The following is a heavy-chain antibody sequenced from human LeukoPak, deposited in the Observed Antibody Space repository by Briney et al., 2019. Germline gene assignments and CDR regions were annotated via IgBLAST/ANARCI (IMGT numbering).Heavy chain of an antibody. Sequence: SVKVSCKASGGTFSSYAISWVRQAPGQGLEWMGGIIPIFGTANYAQKFQGRVTITADESASTAYMELSSLRSEDTAVYYCAIVVVPAAKLSYYYYGMDVWGQGTTVTVSS. CDR3: AIVVVPAAKLSYYYYGMDV. CDR1: GGTFSSYA. V-gene: IGHV1-69*13. J-gene: IGHJ6*02. D-gene: IGHD2-2*01. CDR2: IIPIFGTA.